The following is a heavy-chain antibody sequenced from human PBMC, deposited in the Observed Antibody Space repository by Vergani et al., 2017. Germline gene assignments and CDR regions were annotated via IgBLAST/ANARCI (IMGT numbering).Heavy chain of an antibody. CDR3: AREGTYSSDEGVDAFDI. CDR2: IKQDGSEK. J-gene: IGHJ3*02. Sequence: EVQLVESGGGLVQPGGSLRLSCAASGFTFSSYWMSWVRQAPGKGLEWVANIKQDGSEKYYVDSVKGRFTISRDNAKNSLYLQMNSLRAEDTAVYYCAREGTYSSDEGVDAFDIWGQGTMVTVSS. V-gene: IGHV3-7*03. CDR1: GFTFSSYW. D-gene: IGHD6-19*01.